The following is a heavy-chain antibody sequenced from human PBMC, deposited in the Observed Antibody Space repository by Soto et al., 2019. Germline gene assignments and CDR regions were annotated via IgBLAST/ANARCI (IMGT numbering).Heavy chain of an antibody. Sequence: PWESLRISCRRSGDSFSGYWITWVRQKPGKGLEWMGRIDPSDSQAYYSPSFRGHVTISATKSITTVFLQWSSLRASDTAMYYCARQIYDSDTGPNFQYYFDSWGQGTPVTVSS. J-gene: IGHJ4*02. D-gene: IGHD3-22*01. CDR3: ARQIYDSDTGPNFQYYFDS. CDR2: IDPSDSQA. V-gene: IGHV5-10-1*01. CDR1: GDSFSGYW.